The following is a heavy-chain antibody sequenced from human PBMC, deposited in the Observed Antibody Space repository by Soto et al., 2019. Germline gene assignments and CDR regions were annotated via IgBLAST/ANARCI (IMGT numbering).Heavy chain of an antibody. Sequence: TSETLSLTCAVSGGSISSGGYYWSWIRQHPGKGLEWIGYIYYSGSTYYNPSPKSRVTISVDTSKNQFSLKLSSVTAADTAVYYCAASCVGCGGFNYYGMDVWGQGTTVTVSS. V-gene: IGHV4-31*11. D-gene: IGHD2-21*01. CDR3: AASCVGCGGFNYYGMDV. J-gene: IGHJ6*02. CDR2: IYYSGST. CDR1: GGSISSGGYY.